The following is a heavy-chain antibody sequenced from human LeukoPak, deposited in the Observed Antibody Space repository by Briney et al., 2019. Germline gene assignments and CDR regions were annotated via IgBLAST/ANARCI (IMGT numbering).Heavy chain of an antibody. CDR3: ARVGMARGVITEYYYYYMDV. Sequence: PGGSLRLSCAASGFTFSSYEMNWVRQAPGKGLEWVSYISSSGSTIYYADSVKGRFTISRDNAKNSLYLQMNSLRAEDTAVYYCARVGMARGVITEYYYYYMDVWGKGTTVTVSS. V-gene: IGHV3-48*03. CDR2: ISSSGSTI. D-gene: IGHD3-10*01. CDR1: GFTFSSYE. J-gene: IGHJ6*03.